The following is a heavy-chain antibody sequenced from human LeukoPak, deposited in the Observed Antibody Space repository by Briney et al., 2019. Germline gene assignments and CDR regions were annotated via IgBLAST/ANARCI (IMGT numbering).Heavy chain of an antibody. J-gene: IGHJ5*02. CDR1: GGTFSSYA. Sequence: ASVKVSCKASGGTFSSYAISWVRQAPGQGLEWMGGIIPIFGTANYAQKFQSRVTITADESTSTAYMELSSLRSEDTAVYYCASGSGSYYNWFDPWGQGTLVTVSS. CDR2: IIPIFGTA. CDR3: ASGSGSYYNWFDP. V-gene: IGHV1-69*01. D-gene: IGHD3-10*01.